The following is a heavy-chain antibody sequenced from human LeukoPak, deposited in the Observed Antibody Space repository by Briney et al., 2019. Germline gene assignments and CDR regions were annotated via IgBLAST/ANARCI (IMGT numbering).Heavy chain of an antibody. CDR1: GFTFSSYW. CDR3: AREAGGWLRSQPIDY. Sequence: PGGSLRLSCAASGFTFSSYWMSWVRQAPGKGLEWVANIKQDGSEKYYVDSVKGRFTISRANAKNSLYLQMNCLRAEDTAVYYCAREAGGWLRSQPIDYWGQGTLVTVSS. J-gene: IGHJ4*02. V-gene: IGHV3-7*01. CDR2: IKQDGSEK. D-gene: IGHD5-12*01.